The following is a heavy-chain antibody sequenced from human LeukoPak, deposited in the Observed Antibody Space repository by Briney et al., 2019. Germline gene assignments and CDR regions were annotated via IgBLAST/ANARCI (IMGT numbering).Heavy chain of an antibody. D-gene: IGHD3-22*01. CDR1: GYTFSSYY. J-gene: IGHJ5*02. V-gene: IGHV1-46*01. CDR3: ARGPPGRVYDTSKRALFDP. CDR2: VNPSGGGT. Sequence: GASVKVSCKASGYTFSSYYMHWVRQAPGQGLELMGIVNPSGGGTSYAQKFQGRVPMTSHTSTSTVFMQLSSLRSEDTAVYYRARGPPGRVYDTSKRALFDPWGQGTLVTVSS.